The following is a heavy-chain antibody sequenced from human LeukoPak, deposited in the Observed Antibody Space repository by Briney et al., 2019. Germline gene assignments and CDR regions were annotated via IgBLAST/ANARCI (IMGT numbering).Heavy chain of an antibody. D-gene: IGHD6-19*01. CDR2: IIPILGIA. J-gene: IGHJ4*02. CDR1: GGTFSSYA. CDR3: AMGTRGQWLYFDY. V-gene: IGHV1-69*04. Sequence: SVKVSCKASGGTFSSYAISWVRQAPGQGLELMGRIIPILGIANYAQEFQGRVTITADKSTSTAYMELSSLRSEDTAVYYCAMGTRGQWLYFDYWGQGTLVTVSS.